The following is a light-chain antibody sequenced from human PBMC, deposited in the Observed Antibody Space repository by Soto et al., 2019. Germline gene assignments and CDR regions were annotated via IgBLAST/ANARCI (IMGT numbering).Light chain of an antibody. Sequence: EIVMTQSPATLSVSQGERASLSCRASQSVSSNLAWYQQKPGQTPRLLIYATSTRATGIPARFSGSGSGTEFTLTISSLQSEDFAVYYCQHYNNWPLTFGGGTKVDI. V-gene: IGKV3-15*01. CDR2: ATS. CDR1: QSVSSN. J-gene: IGKJ4*01. CDR3: QHYNNWPLT.